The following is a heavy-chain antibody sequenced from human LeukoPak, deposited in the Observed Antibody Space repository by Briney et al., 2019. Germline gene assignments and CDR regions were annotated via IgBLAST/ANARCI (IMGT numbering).Heavy chain of an antibody. D-gene: IGHD1-26*01. CDR3: ARDQEVVGALDY. Sequence: QAGGSLRLSCAASGFTFSSYAMHWVRQAPGKGLVWVSRINSDGSSTSYADSVKGRFTISRDNAKNTLYLQMNSLRAEDTAVYYCARDQEVVGALDYWGQGTLVTVSS. CDR2: INSDGSST. V-gene: IGHV3-74*01. J-gene: IGHJ4*02. CDR1: GFTFSSYA.